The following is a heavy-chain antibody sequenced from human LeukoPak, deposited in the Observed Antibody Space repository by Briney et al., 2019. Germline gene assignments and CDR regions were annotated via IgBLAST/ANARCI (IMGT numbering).Heavy chain of an antibody. V-gene: IGHV3-23*01. J-gene: IGHJ4*02. CDR3: AKDLSWGGFDY. CDR1: GFTFSSYA. Sequence: GGSLRLSCAASGFTFSSYAMSWVRQAPGKGLEWVSGISGSGGSTYYADSVKGRFTISRDNSKKTLYLQMNSLRTEDTAVYYCAKDLSWGGFDYWGQGTLVTVSS. D-gene: IGHD3-16*02. CDR2: ISGSGGST.